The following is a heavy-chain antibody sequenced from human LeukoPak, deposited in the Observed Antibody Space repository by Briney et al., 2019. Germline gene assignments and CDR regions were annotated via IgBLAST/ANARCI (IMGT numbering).Heavy chain of an antibody. CDR1: GYTFTGYY. D-gene: IGHD6-13*01. J-gene: IGHJ4*02. Sequence: ASVKVSCKASGYTFTGYYMHWVRQAPGRGLEWLGWINPKSGAADYAQQFRGRVTMTRDTSINTDYMEMKRVTSDDTAVYYCARGAEAETSPLDFWGQGTLVIVS. V-gene: IGHV1-2*02. CDR2: INPKSGAA. CDR3: ARGAEAETSPLDF.